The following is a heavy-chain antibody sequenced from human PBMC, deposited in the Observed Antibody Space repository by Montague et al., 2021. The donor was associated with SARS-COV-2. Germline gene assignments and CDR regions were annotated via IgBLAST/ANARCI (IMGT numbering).Heavy chain of an antibody. Sequence: SLRLSCAVSQLRFRTYSVHWVRQAPGKGLEWVSFSSDDGVIEYCADSVKGRFTVSRDTSKTTFFLHLNHLKAEDTAIYYCARDSGYTFWTGYWSSDALDIWGQGTKVIVSS. J-gene: IGHJ3*02. V-gene: IGHV3-30*03. CDR1: QLRFRTYS. CDR3: ARDSGYTFWTGYWSSDALDI. CDR2: SSDDGVIE. D-gene: IGHD3/OR15-3a*01.